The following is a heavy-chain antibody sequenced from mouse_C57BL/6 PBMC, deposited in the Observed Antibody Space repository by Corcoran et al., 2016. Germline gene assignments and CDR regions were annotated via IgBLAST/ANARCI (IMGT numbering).Heavy chain of an antibody. Sequence: QIQLVQSGPELKKPGETVKISCKASGYTFTTYGMSWVKQAPGKGLKWMGWINTYSGVPTYADDFKGRFAFSFETSASTAYLQINNLKNEDTATYFCARRGNYVGFDYWGQGTTLTVSS. D-gene: IGHD2-1*01. J-gene: IGHJ2*01. V-gene: IGHV9-3*01. CDR1: GYTFTTYG. CDR2: INTYSGVP. CDR3: ARRGNYVGFDY.